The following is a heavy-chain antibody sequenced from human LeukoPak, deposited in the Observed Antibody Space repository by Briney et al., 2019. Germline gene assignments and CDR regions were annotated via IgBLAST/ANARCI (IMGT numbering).Heavy chain of an antibody. CDR1: GFTFSSYG. V-gene: IGHV3-21*01. CDR2: ITGRGRYI. Sequence: PGGSLRLSCVASGFTFSSYGMNWVRQAPGKGLGWVSSITGRGRYIYYADCLKGRFTISRDNAKNSLYLQMNSLRAEDTAVYYCARDSGGGMGDYWGQGTLVTVSS. D-gene: IGHD3-10*01. CDR3: ARDSGGGMGDY. J-gene: IGHJ4*02.